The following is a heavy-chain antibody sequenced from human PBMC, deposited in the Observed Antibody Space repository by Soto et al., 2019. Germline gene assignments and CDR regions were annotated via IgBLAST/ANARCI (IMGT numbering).Heavy chain of an antibody. CDR2: IYHSGST. CDR1: GGSISSSNW. CDR3: ARSLSIAEVYFDY. Sequence: QVQLQESGPGLVKPSGTLSLTCAVSGGSISSSNWWSWVHQPPGKGLEWIGEIYHSGSTNYNPPLTSRVTRSVDRSKNKCSLKLSSVTVADTAVEYLARSLSIAEVYFDYWGQGTLVTVSS. V-gene: IGHV4-4*02. D-gene: IGHD6-6*01. J-gene: IGHJ4*02.